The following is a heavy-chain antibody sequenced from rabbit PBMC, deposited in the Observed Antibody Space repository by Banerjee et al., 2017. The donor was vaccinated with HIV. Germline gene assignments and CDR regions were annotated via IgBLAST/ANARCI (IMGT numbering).Heavy chain of an antibody. CDR2: IYTGSGST. CDR3: AKDYTVGYGTYDETIDFDL. V-gene: IGHV1S45*01. Sequence: QEQLVESGGDLVKPGASLTLTCTASGFSFSSSYYMCWVRQAPGKGLEWIGCIYTGSGSTYYASWAKGRFTISKTSSTTVTLQMTSLTAADTATYFCAKDYTVGYGTYDETIDFDLWGPGTLVTVS. D-gene: IGHD7-1*01. J-gene: IGHJ4*01. CDR1: GFSFSSSYY.